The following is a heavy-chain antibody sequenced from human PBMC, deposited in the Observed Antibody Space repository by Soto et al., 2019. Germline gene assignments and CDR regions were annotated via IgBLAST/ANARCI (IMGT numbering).Heavy chain of an antibody. CDR1: GFTFSNYG. CDR3: AKGIYGGTSDYFDY. V-gene: IGHV3-30*18. Sequence: QVQLVESGGDVVQPGRSLRLSCAASGFTFSNYGMHWVRQAPGKGLEWVAFISYDGRNKYFTDSVEGRLTISRDDSKNTLYLQMNSLRAEDTAVYYCAKGIYGGTSDYFDYWGQGTLVTVSS. CDR2: ISYDGRNK. D-gene: IGHD4-17*01. J-gene: IGHJ4*02.